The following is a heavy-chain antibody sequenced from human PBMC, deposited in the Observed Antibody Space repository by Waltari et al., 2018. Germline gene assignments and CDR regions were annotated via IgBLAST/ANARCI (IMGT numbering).Heavy chain of an antibody. J-gene: IGHJ4*02. CDR3: ARDGQYSGLGVY. Sequence: QVQLQESGPGLVKPSQTLSLTCTVSGGSISSGSYYWSWIRQPAGKGLEWIWRIYTSGSTNYNPSLKSRVTISVDTSKNQFSLKLSSVTAADTAVYYCARDGQYSGLGVYWGQGTLVTVSP. D-gene: IGHD5-12*01. V-gene: IGHV4-61*02. CDR1: GGSISSGSYY. CDR2: IYTSGST.